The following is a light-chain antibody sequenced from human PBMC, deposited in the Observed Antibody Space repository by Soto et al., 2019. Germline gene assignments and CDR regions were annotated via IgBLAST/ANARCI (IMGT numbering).Light chain of an antibody. Sequence: DIQMTQSPSSLSASVGDRVTITCRASQSISSSLNWYQQRPGRAPKLLISDASSLQSGVPSRFSGTESGTDFTLTISCLQPEDFAIYYCQQSYAFGQGTKLEIK. CDR1: QSISSS. J-gene: IGKJ2*01. CDR2: DAS. V-gene: IGKV1-39*01. CDR3: QQSYA.